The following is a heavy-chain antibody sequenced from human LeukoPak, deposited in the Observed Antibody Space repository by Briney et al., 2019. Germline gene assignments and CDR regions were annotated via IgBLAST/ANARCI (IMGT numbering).Heavy chain of an antibody. J-gene: IGHJ4*02. CDR1: GGSISSYH. D-gene: IGHD3-16*01. V-gene: IGHV4-59*01. CDR3: ASESSGGNFDY. Sequence: SETLSLTCTVSGGSISSYHWSWIRQPPGKGLEWIGYKHYSGSSNYNPSLKSRVTISVDTSKKQFSLKLSSVTAADTAVYYCASESSGGNFDYWGQGTLVTVSS. CDR2: KHYSGSS.